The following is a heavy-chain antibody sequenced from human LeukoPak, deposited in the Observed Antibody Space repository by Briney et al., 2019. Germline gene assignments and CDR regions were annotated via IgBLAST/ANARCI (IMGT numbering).Heavy chain of an antibody. CDR1: GGSFSGYY. J-gene: IGHJ4*02. V-gene: IGHV4-34*01. CDR2: INHSGST. Sequence: SETLSLTCAVYGGSFSGYYWSWIRQPPGKGLEWIGEINHSGSTNYNPSLKSRVTISVDTSKYQFSLKLSSVTAADTAVYYCARGWGSSWPEPGYWGQGTLVTVSS. CDR3: ARGWGSSWPEPGY. D-gene: IGHD6-13*01.